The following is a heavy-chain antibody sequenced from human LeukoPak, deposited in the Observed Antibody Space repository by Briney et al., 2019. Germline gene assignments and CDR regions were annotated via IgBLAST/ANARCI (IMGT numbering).Heavy chain of an antibody. CDR3: ARGATPDYYDTSGYSKKGGNYYYMDV. V-gene: IGHV4-34*01. CDR2: IDHSGST. J-gene: IGHJ6*03. CDR1: GGSFSGYY. D-gene: IGHD3-22*01. Sequence: PETLSLTCAVYGGSFSGYYWSWIRQPPGKGLKWIGEIDHSGSTNYSRSLKSRVTISVDTSKNQFSLKLSSVTAADTAVYYCARGATPDYYDTSGYSKKGGNYYYMDVSGRRTTVTVSS.